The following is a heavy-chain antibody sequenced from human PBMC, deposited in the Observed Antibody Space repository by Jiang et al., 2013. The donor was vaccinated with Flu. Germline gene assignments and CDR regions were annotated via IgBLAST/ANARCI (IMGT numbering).Heavy chain of an antibody. CDR3: ARGITMIVVVITTPTGYFDL. J-gene: IGHJ2*01. V-gene: IGHV3-30-3*01. CDR1: GFTFSSYA. CDR2: ISYDGSNK. D-gene: IGHD3-22*01. Sequence: VQLVESGGGVVQPGRSLRLSCAASGFTFSSYAMHWVRQAPGKGLEWVAVISYDGSNKYYADSVKGRFTISRDNSKNTLYLQMNSLRAEDTAVYYCARGITMIVVVITTPTGYFDL.